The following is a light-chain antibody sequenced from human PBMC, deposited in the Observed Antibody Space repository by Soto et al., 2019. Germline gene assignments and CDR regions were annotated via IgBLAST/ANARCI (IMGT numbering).Light chain of an antibody. Sequence: EIEMTQSPATLSLARGERVTPSCRASESVSTNLSWYQHKAGQAPRLLIYGASTRATGIPARFSGSGSGTEFTLTISSLQSEDFADYYCQQYQNWPLITFGQGTRLEI. CDR3: QQYQNWPLIT. CDR2: GAS. J-gene: IGKJ5*01. V-gene: IGKV3-15*01. CDR1: ESVSTN.